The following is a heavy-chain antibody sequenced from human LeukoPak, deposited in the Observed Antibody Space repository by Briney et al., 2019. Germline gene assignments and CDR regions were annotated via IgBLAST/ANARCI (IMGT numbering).Heavy chain of an antibody. D-gene: IGHD2-2*01. Sequence: PGGSLRLSCAASGFTFSSYGMHWVRQAPGKGLEWVAVIWCDGSNKYYADSVKGRFTISRDNSKNTLYLQMNSLRAEDTAVYYCARDVVVVPAAHYGMDVWGKGTTVTVSS. V-gene: IGHV3-33*01. CDR3: ARDVVVVPAAHYGMDV. CDR1: GFTFSSYG. J-gene: IGHJ6*04. CDR2: IWCDGSNK.